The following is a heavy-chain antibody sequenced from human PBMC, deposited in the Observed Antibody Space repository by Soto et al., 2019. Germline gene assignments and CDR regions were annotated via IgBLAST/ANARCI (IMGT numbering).Heavy chain of an antibody. CDR1: GDSITSIYH. Sequence: PSETLSLTCAVYGDSITSIYHWAWIRQPPGRGLEWVASIYHSGTTYYNPSLKSRVTISVDTSKNQFSLNLRSVTAADSAVYYCARGEDAFFYYGLDVWGQGITVTVSS. V-gene: IGHV4-38-2*01. J-gene: IGHJ6*02. CDR3: ARGEDAFFYYGLDV. CDR2: IYHSGTT.